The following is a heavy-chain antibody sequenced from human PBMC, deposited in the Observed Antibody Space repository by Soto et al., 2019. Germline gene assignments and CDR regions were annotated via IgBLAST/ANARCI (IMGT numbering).Heavy chain of an antibody. CDR1: GYTFTSYD. D-gene: IGHD3-22*01. V-gene: IGHV1-8*01. J-gene: IGHJ4*02. CDR2: MNPNSGNT. CDR3: ARVGYYYDSSGYYLSFDY. Sequence: ASVKVSCKASGYTFTSYDINWVRQATGQGLEYLGWMNPNSGNTGYVQKFQGRVTMTRNTSISTAYMELSSLRSEDTAVYYCARVGYYYDSSGYYLSFDYWGQG.